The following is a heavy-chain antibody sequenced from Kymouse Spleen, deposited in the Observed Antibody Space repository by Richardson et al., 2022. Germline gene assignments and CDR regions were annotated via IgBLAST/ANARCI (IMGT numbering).Heavy chain of an antibody. CDR3: AKDSVAARPYYYYGMDV. D-gene: IGHD6-6*01. Sequence: QVQLVESGGGVVQPGRSLRLSCAASGFTFSSYGMHWVRQAPGKGLEWVAVISYDGSNKYYADSVKGRFTISRDNSKNTLYLQMNSLRAEDTAVYYCAKDSVAARPYYYYGMDVWGQGTTVTVSS. CDR1: GFTFSSYG. J-gene: IGHJ6*02. CDR2: ISYDGSNK. V-gene: IGHV3-30*18.